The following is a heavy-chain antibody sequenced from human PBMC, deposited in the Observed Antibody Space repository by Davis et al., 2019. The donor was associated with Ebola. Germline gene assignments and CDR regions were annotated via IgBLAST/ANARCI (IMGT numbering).Heavy chain of an antibody. CDR3: ARAGFVVVPAAIVFFYGMDV. CDR2: ISAYNGNT. Sequence: ASVKVSCKASGYTFTSYGISWVRQAPGQGLEWMGWISAYNGNTNYAQKLQGRVTITADKSTSTAYMELSSLRSEDTAVYYCARAGFVVVPAAIVFFYGMDVWGQGTTVTVSS. D-gene: IGHD2-2*02. CDR1: GYTFTSYG. J-gene: IGHJ6*02. V-gene: IGHV1-18*01.